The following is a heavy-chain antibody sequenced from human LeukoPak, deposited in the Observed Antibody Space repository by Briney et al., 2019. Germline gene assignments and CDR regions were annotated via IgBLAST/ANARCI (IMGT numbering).Heavy chain of an antibody. V-gene: IGHV1-8*01. J-gene: IGHJ5*02. CDR3: AREFNSSGSGFDP. CDR1: GYTFTNYD. D-gene: IGHD6-6*01. CDR2: MNPHSGYN. Sequence: ASVKVSCKASGYTFTNYDINWVRQATGQGLEWMGWMNPHSGYNGYAQKFQGRVTMTRNTSISTAYMELSSLSSDDTAVYFCAREFNSSGSGFDPWGQGTLVTVSS.